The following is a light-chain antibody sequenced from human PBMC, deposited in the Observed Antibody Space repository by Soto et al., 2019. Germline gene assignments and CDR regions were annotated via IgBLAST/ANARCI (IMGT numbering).Light chain of an antibody. Sequence: QSALTQPASVSGSPGQSITISCTGTSSDVGGYKYVSWYQQHPGKAPKLMIYEVSNRPSGVSNRFSGSKSGNTASLTISGLQAEDEADYYCRSYTSSSTLYVFGTGTKLTVL. V-gene: IGLV2-14*01. CDR1: SSDVGGYKY. CDR2: EVS. J-gene: IGLJ1*01. CDR3: RSYTSSSTLYV.